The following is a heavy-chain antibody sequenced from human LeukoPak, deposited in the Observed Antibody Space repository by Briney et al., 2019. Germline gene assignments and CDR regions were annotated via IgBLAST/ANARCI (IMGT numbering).Heavy chain of an antibody. Sequence: SETLSLTCTVSGYSIRNGFYWGWIRQPPGKGLEWIGSIYHSGNTYYDPSLKSRVNISVDTSKNQFSLKLSSVTAADTAVYYCARDNWNSGYMDVWGKGTTVTVSS. CDR1: GYSIRNGFY. V-gene: IGHV4-38-2*02. D-gene: IGHD1-7*01. CDR3: ARDNWNSGYMDV. J-gene: IGHJ6*03. CDR2: IYHSGNT.